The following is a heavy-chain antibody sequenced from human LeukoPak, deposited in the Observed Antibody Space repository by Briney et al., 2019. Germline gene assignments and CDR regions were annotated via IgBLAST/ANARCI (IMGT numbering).Heavy chain of an antibody. Sequence: ASVKVSCRASGYTFSNYSIAWVRQAPGQGLEWMGWISGYQGSTKYAQNFQGRVTMTIDRSTSTAYMDLRSLRSDDTAMYFCARSELGTITAGPFHYWGQGTLVAVSS. CDR1: GYTFSNYS. J-gene: IGHJ4*02. D-gene: IGHD5-12*01. CDR3: ARSELGTITAGPFHY. CDR2: ISGYQGST. V-gene: IGHV1-18*01.